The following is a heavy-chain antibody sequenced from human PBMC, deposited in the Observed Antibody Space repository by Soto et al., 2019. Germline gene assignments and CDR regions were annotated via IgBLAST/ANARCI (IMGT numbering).Heavy chain of an antibody. CDR3: ARFYDFTYCGMDV. CDR1: GFVFSDYS. V-gene: IGHV3-48*02. D-gene: IGHD3-16*01. J-gene: IGHJ6*02. Sequence: EVLLVESGGGLVQPGGSLRLSCAASGFVFSDYSMNWVRQAPGKGLEWVSYISTRSTTIYYADSVRGRFTISRENSKSSVFLQMNSLRDEDTAVYYCARFYDFTYCGMDVWGQGTTVTVAS. CDR2: ISTRSTTI.